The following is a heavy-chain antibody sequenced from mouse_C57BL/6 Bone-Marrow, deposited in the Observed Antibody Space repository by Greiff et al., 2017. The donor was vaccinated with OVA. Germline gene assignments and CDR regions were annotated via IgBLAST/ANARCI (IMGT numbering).Heavy chain of an antibody. J-gene: IGHJ1*03. CDR2: ISNLAYSI. CDR1: GFTFSDYG. Sequence: EVMLVESGGGLVQPGGSLKLSCAASGFTFSDYGMAWVRQAPRKGPEWVAFISNLAYSIYYADTVTGRFTISRENAKNTLYLELSSLRSEDTAMYYCARHGRNYGYFDVWGTGTTVTVSS. V-gene: IGHV5-15*01. CDR3: ARHGRNYGYFDV.